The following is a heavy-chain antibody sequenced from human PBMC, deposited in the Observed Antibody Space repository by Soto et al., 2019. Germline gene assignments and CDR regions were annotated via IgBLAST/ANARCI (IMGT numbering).Heavy chain of an antibody. CDR2: IYYSGST. CDR1: GGSISSGGYY. Sequence: SETLSLTCTFSGGSISSGGYYWSWIRQHPGKGLEWIGYIYYSGSTYYNPSLKSRVTISVDTSKKQFSLKLSSVTAADTAVYYCARGGSSSPYFDDWGQGTLVTVSS. D-gene: IGHD6-13*01. CDR3: ARGGSSSPYFDD. J-gene: IGHJ4*02. V-gene: IGHV4-31*03.